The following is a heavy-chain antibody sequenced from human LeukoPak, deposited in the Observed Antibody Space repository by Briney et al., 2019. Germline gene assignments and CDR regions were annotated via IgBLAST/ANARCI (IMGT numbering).Heavy chain of an antibody. CDR1: GYTFTGYY. V-gene: IGHV1-2*02. CDR3: AVPGYNWNYYYFDY. CDR2: INPNSGGT. D-gene: IGHD1-7*01. J-gene: IGHJ4*02. Sequence: ASVKVSCKASGYTFTGYYIHWVRQAPGQGLEWRGWINPNSGGTNYAQKFQGRVTMTRDTSISTAYMELSRLRSDDTAVYYCAVPGYNWNYYYFDYWGQGTLVTVSS.